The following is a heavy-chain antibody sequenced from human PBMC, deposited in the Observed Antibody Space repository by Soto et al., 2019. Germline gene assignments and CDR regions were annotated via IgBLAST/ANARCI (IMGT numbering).Heavy chain of an antibody. CDR2: ISGSGGST. V-gene: IGHV3-23*01. J-gene: IGHJ4*02. Sequence: PGGSLRLSCAASGFTFSSYAMSWVRQAPGKGLEWVSAISGSGGSTYYADSVKGRFTISRDNSKNTLYLQMNSLRAEDTAVYYCAKGTLSPGIWAGRSYSSSWYCFDYWGQGTLVTVSS. CDR1: GFTFSSYA. D-gene: IGHD6-13*01. CDR3: AKGTLSPGIWAGRSYSSSWYCFDY.